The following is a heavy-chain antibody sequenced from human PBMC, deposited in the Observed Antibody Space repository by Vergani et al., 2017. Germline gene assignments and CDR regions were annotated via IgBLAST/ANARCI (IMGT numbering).Heavy chain of an antibody. D-gene: IGHD3-10*01. CDR1: AGSISSYY. CDR3: ARSITMVRGEPSGGFDY. Sequence: QVQLQESGPGLVKPSETLSLTCTVSAGSISSYYWSWIRQPPGKGLEWIGYIFYSGSTNYNPSLKSRVTIAVDTSKNQFALKLSSVTAADTAVYYCARSITMVRGEPSGGFDYWGQGTLVTVSS. V-gene: IGHV4-59*01. CDR2: IFYSGST. J-gene: IGHJ4*02.